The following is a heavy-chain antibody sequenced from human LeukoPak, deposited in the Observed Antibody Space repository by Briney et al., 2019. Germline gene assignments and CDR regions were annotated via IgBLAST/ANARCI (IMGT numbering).Heavy chain of an antibody. CDR3: AKAGSSWYWYFDL. CDR2: ISWNSDNI. D-gene: IGHD6-13*01. CDR1: GFTFDDYA. Sequence: GRSLRLSCAASGFTFDDYALHWVRQAPGKGLEWVSGISWNSDNIGYADSVKGRFTISRDNAKNSLHLQMNSLRADDTALYYCAKAGSSWYWYFDLWGRGTQVTVSS. J-gene: IGHJ2*01. V-gene: IGHV3-9*01.